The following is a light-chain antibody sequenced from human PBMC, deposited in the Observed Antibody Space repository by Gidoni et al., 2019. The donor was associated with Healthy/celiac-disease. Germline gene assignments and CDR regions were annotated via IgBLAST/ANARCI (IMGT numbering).Light chain of an antibody. V-gene: IGKV3-11*01. CDR1: QSVSSY. CDR2: DAS. CDR3: QQRSNWPPLT. Sequence: IVLTQSPATLSLSPGERATLSCRASQSVSSYLAWYQQKPGQAPRLLIYDASNRATVIPARFSGSGSGTDVTLTISSLEPEDFAGYYCQQRSNWPPLTFGGGTKVEIK. J-gene: IGKJ4*01.